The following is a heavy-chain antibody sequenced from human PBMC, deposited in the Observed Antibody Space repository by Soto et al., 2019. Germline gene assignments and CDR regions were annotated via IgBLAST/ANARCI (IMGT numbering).Heavy chain of an antibody. CDR2: ISTGGGVT. J-gene: IGHJ4*02. CDR3: AKKRVAGSLRRDFDY. V-gene: IGHV3-23*01. D-gene: IGHD6-19*01. CDR1: GFTFSNSA. Sequence: GGSLRLSCAASGFTFSNSAMTWVRQAPGKGLEWVSVISTGGGVTYYADSVKGRFTISRDDSRNTLYLQMNSLGADDTAVYYCAKKRVAGSLRRDFDYWGQGTLVTVSS.